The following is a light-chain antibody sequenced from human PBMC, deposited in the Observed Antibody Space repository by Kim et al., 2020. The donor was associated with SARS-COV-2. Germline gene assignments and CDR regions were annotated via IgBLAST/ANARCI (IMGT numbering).Light chain of an antibody. CDR3: QTYDSAPIP. V-gene: IGKV1-27*01. Sequence: ESVGDIFTISCRASQGISNYLAWYQQKTGKVPKLLIYAASTLQSGVPSRFSGSGSGTDFTLTISSLQPEDVATYYCQTYDSAPIPFGQGTRLEIK. CDR1: QGISNY. J-gene: IGKJ5*01. CDR2: AAS.